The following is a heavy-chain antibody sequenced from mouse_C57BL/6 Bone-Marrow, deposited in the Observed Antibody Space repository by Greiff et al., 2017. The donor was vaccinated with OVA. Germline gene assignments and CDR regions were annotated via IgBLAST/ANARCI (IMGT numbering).Heavy chain of an antibody. D-gene: IGHD2-4*01. Sequence: EVMLVESGEGLVKPGGSLKLSCAASGFTFSSYAMSWVRQTPEKRLEWVAYISSGGDYIYYADTVKGRFTISRDNARNTLYLQMSSLKSEDTAMYYCTRDLFYDYDEWFAYWGQGTLVTVSA. J-gene: IGHJ3*01. V-gene: IGHV5-9-1*02. CDR3: TRDLFYDYDEWFAY. CDR1: GFTFSSYA. CDR2: ISSGGDYI.